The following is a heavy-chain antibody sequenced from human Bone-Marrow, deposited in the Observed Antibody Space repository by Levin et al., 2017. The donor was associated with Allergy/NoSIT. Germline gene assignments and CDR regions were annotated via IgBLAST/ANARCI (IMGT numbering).Heavy chain of an antibody. V-gene: IGHV3-9*01. Sequence: PGGSLRLSCAASGFTFDDYAMHWVRQAPGKGLEWVSGISWNSGSIGYADSVKGRFTISRDNAKNSLYLQMNSLRAEDTALYYCAKDFTSHTHQPNFDYWGQGTLVTVSS. CDR2: ISWNSGSI. J-gene: IGHJ4*02. CDR3: AKDFTSHTHQPNFDY. CDR1: GFTFDDYA. D-gene: IGHD2-2*01.